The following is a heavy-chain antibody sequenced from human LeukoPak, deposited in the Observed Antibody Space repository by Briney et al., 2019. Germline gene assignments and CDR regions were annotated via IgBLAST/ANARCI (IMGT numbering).Heavy chain of an antibody. CDR1: GFTFSSYA. D-gene: IGHD3-10*01. CDR3: AKDTGLLWFGELLYSNFDY. J-gene: IGHJ4*02. CDR2: ISGSGGST. Sequence: GGSLRLSCAASGFTFSSYAMSWVRQAPGKGLEWVSAISGSGGSTYYADSVKGRFTISRDNSKNTLYLQMNSLRAEDTAVYYCAKDTGLLWFGELLYSNFDYWGQGTLVTVSP. V-gene: IGHV3-23*01.